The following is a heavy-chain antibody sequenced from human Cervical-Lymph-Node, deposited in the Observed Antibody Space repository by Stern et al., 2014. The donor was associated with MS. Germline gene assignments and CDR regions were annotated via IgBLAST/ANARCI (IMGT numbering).Heavy chain of an antibody. V-gene: IGHV3-23*01. Sequence: EVQLLESGGGLVQPGGSLRLSCEASGFTFRSFAMPWVRQAPEKGLEWVSAISGSGDDTFSADSVKGRFIVSRDNSKNIVFLQMNNLRADDTAVYYCAKGPQAFQDTSGFSDWGQGTRVTVSS. CDR3: AKGPQAFQDTSGFSD. CDR1: GFTFRSFA. CDR2: ISGSGDDT. J-gene: IGHJ4*02. D-gene: IGHD6-19*01.